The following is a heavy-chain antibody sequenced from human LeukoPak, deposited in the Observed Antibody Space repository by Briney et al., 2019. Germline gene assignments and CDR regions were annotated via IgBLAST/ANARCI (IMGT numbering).Heavy chain of an antibody. V-gene: IGHV4-59*08. D-gene: IGHD5-24*01. CDR2: IYYSGST. CDR3: ARHPPDGYNSGHFDY. J-gene: IGHJ4*02. CDR1: GGSISSYY. Sequence: KPSETLSLTCTVSGGSISSYYWSWIRQPPGKGLEWIGYIYYSGSTNYNPSLKSRVTISVDTSKNQFSLTLSSVTAADTAVYYCARHPPDGYNSGHFDYWGQGTLVTVSS.